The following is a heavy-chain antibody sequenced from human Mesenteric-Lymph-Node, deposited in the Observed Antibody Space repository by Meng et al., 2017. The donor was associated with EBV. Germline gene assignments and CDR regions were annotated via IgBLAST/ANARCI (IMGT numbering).Heavy chain of an antibody. CDR2: INPTSGAT. V-gene: IGHV1-8*01. CDR1: CYTFTRCY. CDR3: SRGSIYNGQDS. Sequence: QVPPVRPGAACQSPGISMNVSFKTCCYTFTRCYINWVRHATGHGLEWMGWINPTSGATGSTRKFQGRVTMTRNTSISTAYMELNSLTSEDTAVYYCSRGSIYNGQDSWGQGTLVTFSS. D-gene: IGHD5-24*01. J-gene: IGHJ4*02.